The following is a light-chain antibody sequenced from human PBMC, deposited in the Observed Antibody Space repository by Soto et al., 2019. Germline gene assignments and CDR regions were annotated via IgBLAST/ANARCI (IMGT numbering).Light chain of an antibody. J-gene: IGKJ5*01. V-gene: IGKV3D-15*01. CDR2: GAS. Sequence: EVVLTQSPGTLSLSPGERATLSCRASQSVDNNYLAWYQQKPGQTPRLIIYGASGRADGIPHRFSGSGFGTEFTLTISGLQSEDFAVYYCQQYNNWPPITFGQGTRLEIK. CDR1: QSVDNNY. CDR3: QQYNNWPPIT.